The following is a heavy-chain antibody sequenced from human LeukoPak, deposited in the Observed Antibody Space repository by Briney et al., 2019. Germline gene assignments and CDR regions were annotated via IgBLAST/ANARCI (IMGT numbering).Heavy chain of an antibody. V-gene: IGHV3-33*08. CDR3: ARGSSSGYYYYYGMDV. CDR1: GFTFSSYG. CDR2: IWYDGSNK. J-gene: IGHJ6*02. D-gene: IGHD3-22*01. Sequence: GSLRLSCAASGFTFSSYGMHWVRQVPGKGLEWVAVIWYDGSNKYYADSVKGRFTISRDNSKNTLYLQMNSLRAEDTAVYYCARGSSSGYYYYYGMDVWGQGTTVTVSS.